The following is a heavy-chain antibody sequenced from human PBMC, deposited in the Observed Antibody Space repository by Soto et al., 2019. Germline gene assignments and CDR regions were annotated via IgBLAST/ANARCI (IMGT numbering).Heavy chain of an antibody. J-gene: IGHJ6*02. Sequence: EVQLLESGGGLVQPGWSLRLSCAASGFTFSSYAMTWVRQAPGKGLEWVSALSGSGVSTYYADSVKGRFTISRDNSKNTLYLQMNSVRAEDTAVYYCAKGGGSKDYYDTSGYYLYYYYAMDVWGQGTTVTVSS. CDR1: GFTFSSYA. CDR3: AKGGGSKDYYDTSGYYLYYYYAMDV. D-gene: IGHD3-22*01. CDR2: LSGSGVST. V-gene: IGHV3-23*01.